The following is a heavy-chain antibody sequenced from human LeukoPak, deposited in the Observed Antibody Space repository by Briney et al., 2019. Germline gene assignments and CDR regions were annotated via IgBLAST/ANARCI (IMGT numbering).Heavy chain of an antibody. CDR2: ISAYNGNT. CDR1: GYTFTSYG. J-gene: IGHJ4*02. D-gene: IGHD6-6*01. V-gene: IGHV1-18*01. Sequence: ASVKVSCKASGYTFTSYGISWVRQAPGQGLEWMGWISAYNGNTNYAQKLQGRVTMTTDTSTSTAYMELRSLRSDDTAVYYCARDMAGYSSSSPFDYWGQGTLVTVSS. CDR3: ARDMAGYSSSSPFDY.